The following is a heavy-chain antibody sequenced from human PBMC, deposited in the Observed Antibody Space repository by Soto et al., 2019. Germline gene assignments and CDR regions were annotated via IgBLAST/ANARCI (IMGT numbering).Heavy chain of an antibody. CDR1: GFSLSTSGVG. D-gene: IGHD1-7*01. CDR2: IYWDDDK. J-gene: IGHJ4*02. V-gene: IGHV2-5*02. Sequence: QITLKESGPTLVKPTQTLTLTCTFSGFSLSTSGVGVGWVRQPPGKALEWLVFIYWDDDKRYSPSLRSRLTITKDTYNNQVVFTMTNVDPVDTATSFCAHRRIGVSQWNYGAFHYWGQGTLVTVSS. CDR3: AHRRIGVSQWNYGAFHY.